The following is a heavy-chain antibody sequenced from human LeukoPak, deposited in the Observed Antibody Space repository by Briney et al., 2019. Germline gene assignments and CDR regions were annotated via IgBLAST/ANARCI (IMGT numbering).Heavy chain of an antibody. CDR3: ARGYPGFDY. J-gene: IGHJ4*02. CDR2: ISAGGGST. D-gene: IGHD1-14*01. CDR1: GFAFSTFA. Sequence: GGSLRLSCAASGFAFSTFAMSWVRQAPGKGLEWVSGISAGGGSTEYADSVKGRFTISRDNSKNTLHLQMNSLRAEDTAVYYCARGYPGFDYWGQGTLVTVSP. V-gene: IGHV3-23*01.